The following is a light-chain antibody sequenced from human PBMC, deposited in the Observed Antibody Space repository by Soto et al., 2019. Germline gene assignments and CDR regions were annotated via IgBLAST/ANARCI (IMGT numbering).Light chain of an antibody. J-gene: IGLJ2*01. Sequence: QSVLTQPPAVSGAPGQRVTISCTGSSSNIGAGYDVHWYQQLPGTAPKLLIYGNSNRPSGVPDRFSGSKSGTSASLAITGLQAENGAGYFFQSYDSSLSGSVFGGRTKLTVL. CDR1: SSNIGAGYD. V-gene: IGLV1-40*01. CDR2: GNS. CDR3: QSYDSSLSGSV.